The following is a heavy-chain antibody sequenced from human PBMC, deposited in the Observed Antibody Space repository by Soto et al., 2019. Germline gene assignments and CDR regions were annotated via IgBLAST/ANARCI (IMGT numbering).Heavy chain of an antibody. CDR1: GGTFGHNG. J-gene: IGHJ4*02. D-gene: IGHD2-8*02. V-gene: IGHV1-69*14. CDR3: SRDGGVRVMTTILDY. CDR2: IIPVYGTV. Sequence: QVQLVQSGTEVTKPGSSVQVSCKLSGGTFGHNGISWVRQVPGQGLEWLGGIIPVYGTVNYALKFLGKVSVTAYKSTRLAYMELSGLRPEDTALYFCSRDGGVRVMTTILDYWGQGTLIHVSS.